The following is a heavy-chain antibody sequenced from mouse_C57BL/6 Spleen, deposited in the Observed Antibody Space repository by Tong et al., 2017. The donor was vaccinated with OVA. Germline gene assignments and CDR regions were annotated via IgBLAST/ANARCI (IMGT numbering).Heavy chain of an antibody. CDR1: GYAFSSSW. CDR2: IYPGDGDT. J-gene: IGHJ2*01. CDR3: LYYYGSSPFDY. V-gene: IGHV1-82*01. D-gene: IGHD1-1*01. Sequence: VQLQESGPELVKPGASVKISCKASGYAFSSSWMNWVKQRPGKGLEWIGRIYPGDGDTNYNGKFKGKATLTADKSSSTAYMQLSSLTSEDSAVYFCLYYYGSSPFDYWGQGTTLTVSS.